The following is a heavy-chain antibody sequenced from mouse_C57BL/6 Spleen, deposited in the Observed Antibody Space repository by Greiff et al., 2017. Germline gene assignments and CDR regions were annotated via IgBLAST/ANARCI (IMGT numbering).Heavy chain of an antibody. V-gene: IGHV3-6*01. CDR3: ASGVGLAY. Sequence: DVQLVESGPGLVKPSQSLSLTCSVTGYSITSGYYWNWIRQFPGNKLEWMGYISYDGSNNYNPSLKNRISITRDTSKNQFFLKLNSVTTEDTATYYCASGVGLAYWGQGTLVTVSA. J-gene: IGHJ3*01. CDR1: GYSITSGYY. D-gene: IGHD4-1*01. CDR2: ISYDGSN.